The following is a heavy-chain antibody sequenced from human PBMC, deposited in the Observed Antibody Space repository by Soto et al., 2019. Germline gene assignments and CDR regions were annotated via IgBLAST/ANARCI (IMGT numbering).Heavy chain of an antibody. D-gene: IGHD5-18*01. CDR1: GFSFSKYK. V-gene: IGHV5-10-1*01. CDR2: IDPSDSYT. CDR3: ARLLDTAMDNNDY. Sequence: PGESLKISCEGSGFSFSKYKIGWVRQMPGKGLEWMGRIDPSDSYTNYSPSFQGHVTISADKSISTAYLQWSSLKASDTAMYYCARLLDTAMDNNDYWGQGTLVTVS. J-gene: IGHJ4*02.